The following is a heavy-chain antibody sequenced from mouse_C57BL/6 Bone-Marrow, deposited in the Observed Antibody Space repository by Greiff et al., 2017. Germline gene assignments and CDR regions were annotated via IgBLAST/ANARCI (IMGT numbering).Heavy chain of an antibody. D-gene: IGHD1-1*01. V-gene: IGHV14-3*01. CDR1: GFNIKNTY. CDR2: IDPANGNT. Sequence: VQLQQSVAELVRPGASVKLSCTASGFNIKNTYMHWVKQRPEQGLEWIGRIDPANGNTKYAPKFQGKATITADTSSNTAYLQLSSRTSEDTAIYYCAREAITTVVATKDAMDYWGQGTSVTVSS. CDR3: AREAITTVVATKDAMDY. J-gene: IGHJ4*01.